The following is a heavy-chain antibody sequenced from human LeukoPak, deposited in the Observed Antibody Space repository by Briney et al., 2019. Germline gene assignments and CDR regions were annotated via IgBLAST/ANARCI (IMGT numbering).Heavy chain of an antibody. V-gene: IGHV3-30*02. CDR3: ANGDCRGGRCSSGAY. CDR1: GFIFNTYG. CDR2: TRDDGSKN. D-gene: IGHD2-15*01. J-gene: IGHJ4*02. Sequence: GGSQTLSCVASGFIFNTYGMHWVRQAPGKGLEWVAYTRDDGSKNWYGDSVKGRFTIFRDNSKNTLYLQMNSLGGEDTAVYYCANGDCRGGRCSSGAYWGQGTLVAVSS.